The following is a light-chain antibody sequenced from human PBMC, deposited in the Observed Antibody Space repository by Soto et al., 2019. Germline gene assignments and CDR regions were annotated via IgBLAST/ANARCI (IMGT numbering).Light chain of an antibody. V-gene: IGKV1-39*01. CDR1: SSVANY. J-gene: IGKJ4*01. CDR3: QQSHTLPFT. Sequence: DIQMTQSPSSLSASVGDRVTITCRVNSSVANYLHWYQQKSGRVPKLLIYATSNLQGGVPSRFSGRGSGTDFSLTISSLRLEDFATYFCQQSHTLPFTFGGGTKVDIK. CDR2: ATS.